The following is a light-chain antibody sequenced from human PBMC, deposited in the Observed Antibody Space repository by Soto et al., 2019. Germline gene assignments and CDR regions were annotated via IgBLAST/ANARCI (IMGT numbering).Light chain of an antibody. CDR2: GSS. V-gene: IGKV3-20*01. CDR1: HTISSSY. Sequence: EIVLTQSPGTLSLSPGERATLSCRASHTISSSYLAWYQQKPGQAPRLLMYGSSRRATGIPDRFSGSGSGTDFTLTITRLEPEDFAVYYCQQYVTSSPRTFGQGTKVDI. CDR3: QQYVTSSPRT. J-gene: IGKJ1*01.